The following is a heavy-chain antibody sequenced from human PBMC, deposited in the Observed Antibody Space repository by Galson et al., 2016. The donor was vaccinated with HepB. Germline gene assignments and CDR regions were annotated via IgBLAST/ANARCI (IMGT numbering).Heavy chain of an antibody. CDR1: PGSFNSGGYH. D-gene: IGHD2-15*01. CDR2: IYHSRTT. Sequence: TLSLTCTVPPGSFNSGGYHWTWIRQHPGNVLEWIGYIYHSRTTYYSPSLKSRVTMSLEKSENQFSLELTSMTAADTAVYYCARGKDGGDSCYGGINYWSQGTLVTVSS. V-gene: IGHV4-31*03. CDR3: ARGKDGGDSCYGGINY. J-gene: IGHJ4*02.